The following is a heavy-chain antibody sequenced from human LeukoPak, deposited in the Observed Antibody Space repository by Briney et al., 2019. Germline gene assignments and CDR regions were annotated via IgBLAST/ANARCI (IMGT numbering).Heavy chain of an antibody. Sequence: GESLKISCKGSGYSFTSYWIGWVRQMPGKGLEWMGIIYPGDSDTRYSPSFQGQVTISADKSISTAYLQWSSLKASDTAMYYCARGGFLEWSYYYYMDVWGKGTTVTVSS. CDR2: IYPGDSDT. CDR3: ARGGFLEWSYYYYMDV. J-gene: IGHJ6*03. D-gene: IGHD3-3*01. V-gene: IGHV5-51*01. CDR1: GYSFTSYW.